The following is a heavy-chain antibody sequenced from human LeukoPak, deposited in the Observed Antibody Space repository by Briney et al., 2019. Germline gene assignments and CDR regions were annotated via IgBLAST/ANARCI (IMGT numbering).Heavy chain of an antibody. CDR1: GGSFSGYY. Sequence: PSETLSLTCAVYGGSFSGYYWSWIRQPPGKGLEWIGEINHSGSTNYNPSLKSRVTISVDTSKNQFSLKLSSVTAADTAVYYCAKGGGVIGRSYYFDYWGQGTLVTVSS. V-gene: IGHV4-34*01. CDR3: AKGGGVIGRSYYFDY. J-gene: IGHJ4*02. D-gene: IGHD2-8*02. CDR2: INHSGST.